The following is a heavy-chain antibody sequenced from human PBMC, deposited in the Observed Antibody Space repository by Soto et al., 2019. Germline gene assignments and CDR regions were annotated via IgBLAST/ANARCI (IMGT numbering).Heavy chain of an antibody. V-gene: IGHV3-11*01. CDR1: GFTFRDYY. CDR2: ISSSGNTI. J-gene: IGHJ4*02. CDR3: ARVRGYFDF. Sequence: GVLRLSCAASGFTFRDYYMTWIRQAPGRGLEWVSYISSSGNTIYYADSVKGRFTISRDNAKNSLFLQLNSLRAEDTAVYYCARVRGYFDFWGQGTLVTVSS. D-gene: IGHD1-1*01.